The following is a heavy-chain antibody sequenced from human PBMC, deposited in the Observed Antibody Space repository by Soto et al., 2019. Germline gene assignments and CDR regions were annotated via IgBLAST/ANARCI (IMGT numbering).Heavy chain of an antibody. CDR1: GYTFTTYD. V-gene: IGHV1-18*01. J-gene: IGHJ5*02. CDR3: VRWHQLAYNLFDP. D-gene: IGHD6-13*01. Sequence: ASVKVSCKTSGYTFTTYDLSWVRQAPGQGLEWMGWISAYNGNTDYAQKFQGRVTMTTDTSTSTAYMELRSLRSDDTAVYYCVRWHQLAYNLFDPWGQGTLVTVSS. CDR2: ISAYNGNT.